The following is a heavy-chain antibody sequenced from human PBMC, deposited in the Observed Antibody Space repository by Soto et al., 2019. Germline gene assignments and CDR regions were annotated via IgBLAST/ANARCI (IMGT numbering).Heavy chain of an antibody. V-gene: IGHV3-23*01. CDR3: AKRKYYDFWSGYSDNWFDP. D-gene: IGHD3-3*01. J-gene: IGHJ5*02. CDR1: GFTFNTYA. CDR2: ISGSGDST. Sequence: AGGSLRLSCAASGFTFNTYAMSWVRQAPGKGLEWVSAISGSGDSTYYAESVKGRFTISRDNSNNTLYLQMNSQRAEDTAVYYCAKRKYYDFWSGYSDNWFDPWGQGTLVTVSS.